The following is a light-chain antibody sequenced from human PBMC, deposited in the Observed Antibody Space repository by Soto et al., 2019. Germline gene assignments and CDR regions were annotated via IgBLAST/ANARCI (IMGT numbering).Light chain of an antibody. CDR1: QNISGW. J-gene: IGKJ4*01. Sequence: DIQMTQSPSTLSASVGDTVTITCRASQNISGWLAWYQQKPWKAPKLLIYRASSLQSGVPSTFSGSGSGTEFTLTIRSLQPEDFATYYCQQYKAYPLTFGGGTKVEIK. V-gene: IGKV1-5*03. CDR2: RAS. CDR3: QQYKAYPLT.